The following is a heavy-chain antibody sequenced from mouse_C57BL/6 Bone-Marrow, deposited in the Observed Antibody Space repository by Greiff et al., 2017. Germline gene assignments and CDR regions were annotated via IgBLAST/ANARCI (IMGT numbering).Heavy chain of an antibody. CDR3: ARGGTPDGYYVSLAY. D-gene: IGHD2-3*01. Sequence: QVQLQQPGTELVKPGASVKLSCKASGYTFTSYWMHWVKQRPGQGLEWIGNINPSNGGTNYNEKFKSKATLTVDKSSSTAYMQLSSLTSEDSAVXYCARGGTPDGYYVSLAYWGQGTLVTVSA. J-gene: IGHJ3*01. CDR2: INPSNGGT. V-gene: IGHV1-53*01. CDR1: GYTFTSYW.